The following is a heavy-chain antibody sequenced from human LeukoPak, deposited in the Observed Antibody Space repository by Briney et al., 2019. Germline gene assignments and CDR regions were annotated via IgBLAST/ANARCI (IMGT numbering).Heavy chain of an antibody. CDR1: GFTFSTCA. V-gene: IGHV3-23*01. D-gene: IGHD6-6*01. CDR3: ANTHCDSSPIVWNF. CDR2: LSDAGVRI. Sequence: GGSLRLSCAASGFTFSTCAMSWVRQAPGKGLEWVSGLSDAGVRIFYADSARGRFTVSRDNSKNTLYLQMDSLRAEDTAVYYCANTHCDSSPIVWNFWGQGTLVTVSS. J-gene: IGHJ4*02.